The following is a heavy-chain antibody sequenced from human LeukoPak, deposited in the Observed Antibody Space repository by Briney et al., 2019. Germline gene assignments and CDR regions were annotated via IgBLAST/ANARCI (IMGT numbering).Heavy chain of an antibody. CDR1: GDSVSSNSAA. Sequence: SPTLSLTCAISGDSVSSNSAAWNWIRQSPSRCLEWLGRTYYRSKWYNDYAVSVKSRITIKPDTSKNQFSLKLSSVTAADTAVYYCARVGRLSYCGGDCYSGSRHLDYWGQGTLVIVSS. D-gene: IGHD2-21*02. CDR3: ARVGRLSYCGGDCYSGSRHLDY. CDR2: TYYRSKWYN. J-gene: IGHJ4*02. V-gene: IGHV6-1*01.